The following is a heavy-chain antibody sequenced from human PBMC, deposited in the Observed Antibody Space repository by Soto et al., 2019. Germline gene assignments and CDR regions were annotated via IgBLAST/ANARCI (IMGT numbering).Heavy chain of an antibody. Sequence: SETLSLTCAVYGGSFSGYYWSWIRQPPGKGLEWIGEINHSGSTNYNPSLKSRVTISVDTSKNQFSLKLSSVTAADTAVYYCARKTVTAIYYGMDVWGQGTTVTVSS. J-gene: IGHJ6*02. D-gene: IGHD2-21*02. CDR3: ARKTVTAIYYGMDV. CDR2: INHSGST. V-gene: IGHV4-34*01. CDR1: GGSFSGYY.